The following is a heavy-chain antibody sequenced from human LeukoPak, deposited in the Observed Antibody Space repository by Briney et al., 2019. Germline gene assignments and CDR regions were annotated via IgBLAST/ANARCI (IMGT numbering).Heavy chain of an antibody. Sequence: SVKVSCKAYGGTFSSYAISWVRQAPGQGLEWMGRIIPIFGIANYAQKFQGRVTITADKSTSTAYMELSSLRSEDTAVYYCSSPSNCSSTSCYRDAFDIWGQGTMVTVSS. J-gene: IGHJ3*02. D-gene: IGHD2-2*01. V-gene: IGHV1-69*04. CDR1: GGTFSSYA. CDR2: IIPIFGIA. CDR3: SSPSNCSSTSCYRDAFDI.